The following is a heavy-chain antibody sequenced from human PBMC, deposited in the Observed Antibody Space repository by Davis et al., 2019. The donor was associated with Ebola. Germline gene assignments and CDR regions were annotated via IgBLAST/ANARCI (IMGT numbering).Heavy chain of an antibody. Sequence: PSETLSLTCTVSGGSISSGGHYWSWIRQYPGKDLEWIGYIYYSGSTYYNPSLGSRVTISVDTYKNQFSLKLSSVTAADTAVYYCARAKEIYFEYWGQETLVTVSS. CDR2: IYYSGST. CDR1: GGSISSGGHY. J-gene: IGHJ4*02. CDR3: ARAKEIYFEY. V-gene: IGHV4-31*03.